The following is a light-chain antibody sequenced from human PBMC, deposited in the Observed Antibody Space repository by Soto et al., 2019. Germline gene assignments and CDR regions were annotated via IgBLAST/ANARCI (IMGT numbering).Light chain of an antibody. V-gene: IGKV3-11*01. Sequence: EIVLTQSPATLSLSPGERATLSCRASQNVNSYLAWYQQKPGQTPRLLIYDASNRAPGIPARFSGSGSGTDFTLTITNLEPEDFAVYYCQQRNTWPLTFGGGTKVEIK. CDR1: QNVNSY. CDR3: QQRNTWPLT. J-gene: IGKJ4*01. CDR2: DAS.